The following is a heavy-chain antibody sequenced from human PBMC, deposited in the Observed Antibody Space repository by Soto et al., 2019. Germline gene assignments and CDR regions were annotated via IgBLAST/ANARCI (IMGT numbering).Heavy chain of an antibody. CDR2: ISSNGGST. CDR3: VKGRVETAMAPFDY. V-gene: IGHV3-64D*06. J-gene: IGHJ4*02. Sequence: GGSLRLSCSGSGFTFSYYAMHWVRQAPGKGLEYVSAISSNGGSTNYADSVKGRFTVSRDNSKNTLYLQMSSLRVEDTAVYYCVKGRVETAMAPFDYWGQGTLVTVSS. CDR1: GFTFSYYA. D-gene: IGHD5-18*01.